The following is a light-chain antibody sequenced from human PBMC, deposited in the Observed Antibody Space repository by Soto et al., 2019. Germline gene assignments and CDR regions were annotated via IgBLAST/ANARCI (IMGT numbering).Light chain of an antibody. Sequence: QSALTQPASVSGSPGQSITISCTGTSSDVGGYNFVSWYQQHPGKAPKLIIYEVSNRPSGVSNRFSGSKSGNTASLTISGLQAEDEADYYCSSYTSNSTHVFGTGTKLTVL. CDR2: EVS. CDR1: SSDVGGYNF. CDR3: SSYTSNSTHV. J-gene: IGLJ1*01. V-gene: IGLV2-14*01.